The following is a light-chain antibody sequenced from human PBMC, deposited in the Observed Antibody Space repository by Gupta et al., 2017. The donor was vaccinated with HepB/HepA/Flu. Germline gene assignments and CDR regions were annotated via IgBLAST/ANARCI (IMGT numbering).Light chain of an antibody. Sequence: EVVLTQSPATLSLSPGERATLSCRASQSINSYLAWYQQKPGQAPRLLLYDVSNRAPGIPARFSCSGSGTDFTLTISSLEPEDFAVYYCQHRPTWPPAHTFGGGTKVEIK. CDR2: DVS. V-gene: IGKV3-11*01. CDR1: QSINSY. CDR3: QHRPTWPPAHT. J-gene: IGKJ4*01.